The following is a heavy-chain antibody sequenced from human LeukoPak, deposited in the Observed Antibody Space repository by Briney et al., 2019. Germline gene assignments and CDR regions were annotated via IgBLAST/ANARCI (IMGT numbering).Heavy chain of an antibody. Sequence: SGGSLRLSCAASGFTFSNYEMNWVRQAPGKGLGWVSHISSSGSTKAYADSVKGRFTISRDNAKNSLYLQMNSLRAEDTAVYYCAREGYYDSSGYLGVFDYWGQGTLVTVSS. CDR2: ISSSGSTK. CDR3: AREGYYDSSGYLGVFDY. D-gene: IGHD3-22*01. V-gene: IGHV3-48*03. CDR1: GFTFSNYE. J-gene: IGHJ4*02.